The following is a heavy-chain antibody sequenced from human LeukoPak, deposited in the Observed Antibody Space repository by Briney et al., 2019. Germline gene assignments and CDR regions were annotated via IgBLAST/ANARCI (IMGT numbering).Heavy chain of an antibody. CDR2: ISSSSSYI. Sequence: PGGSLRLSCSASGFTFTTYGMNWVRQAPGKGLEWVSSISSSSSYIYYADSVKGRFTISRDNAKNSLYLQMSSLRAEDTAVYYCARVQVAATGPIDYWGQGTLVTVSS. CDR3: ARVQVAATGPIDY. D-gene: IGHD1-26*01. J-gene: IGHJ4*02. V-gene: IGHV3-21*01. CDR1: GFTFTTYG.